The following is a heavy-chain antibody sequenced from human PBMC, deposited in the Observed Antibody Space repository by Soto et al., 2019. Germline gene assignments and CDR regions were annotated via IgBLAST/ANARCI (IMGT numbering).Heavy chain of an antibody. J-gene: IGHJ5*02. D-gene: IGHD3-3*01. CDR3: ARAIFGVVPNWFDP. CDR2: IIPIFGTA. V-gene: IGHV1-69*06. Sequence: ASVKVSCKASGGTFSRYAISWVRQAPGQGLEWMGGIIPIFGTANYAQKFQGRVTITADKSTSTAYMELSSLRSEDTAVYYCARAIFGVVPNWFDPWGQGTLVTVSS. CDR1: GGTFSRYA.